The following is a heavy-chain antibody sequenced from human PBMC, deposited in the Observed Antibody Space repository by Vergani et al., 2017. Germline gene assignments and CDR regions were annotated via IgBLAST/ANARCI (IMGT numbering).Heavy chain of an antibody. CDR1: EFTFSNYA. CDR3: AKQYFVSGNSRFDY. J-gene: IGHJ4*02. CDR2: MSGSGVRA. V-gene: IGHV3-23*01. Sequence: EVQLLESGGGLVQPGGSLRLICAASEFTFSNYAMNWVRQAPGKGLEWVSGMSGSGVRAYYTDSVKGRFTISRDNSKNMLFLQMNNLRTEDTTIYYCAKQYFVSGNSRFDYWCQGSMVTVSS. D-gene: IGHD3-10*01.